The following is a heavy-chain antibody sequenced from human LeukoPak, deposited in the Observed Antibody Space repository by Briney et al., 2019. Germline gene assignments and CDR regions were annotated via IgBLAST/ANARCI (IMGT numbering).Heavy chain of an antibody. CDR1: GFTVSSNY. Sequence: GGSLRLSCAASGFTVSSNYMSWVRQAPGKGLEWVSVIYSGGSTYYADSVKGRFTTSRDNSKNTLYLQMNSLRAEDTAVYYCAREGYGLYYFDYWGQGTLVTVSS. CDR2: IYSGGST. J-gene: IGHJ4*02. D-gene: IGHD5-18*01. CDR3: AREGYGLYYFDY. V-gene: IGHV3-66*01.